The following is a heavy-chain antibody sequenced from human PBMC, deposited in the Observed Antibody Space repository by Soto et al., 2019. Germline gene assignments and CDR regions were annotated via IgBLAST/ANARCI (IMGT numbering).Heavy chain of an antibody. CDR1: GGTFSSDS. CDR2: IIPMFDTP. J-gene: IGHJ4*02. D-gene: IGHD2-15*01. V-gene: IGHV1-69*12. CDR3: ARSGGLDRDFNY. Sequence: QVQLVQSGAEVKKPGSSVKVSCKASGGTFSSDSFSWVRQAPGQGLEWMGGIIPMFDTPIYAQKFQDRVTITAAESTNTAYMQLSSLRSGDPAVYYCARSGGLDRDFNYWGQGSLVTVSS.